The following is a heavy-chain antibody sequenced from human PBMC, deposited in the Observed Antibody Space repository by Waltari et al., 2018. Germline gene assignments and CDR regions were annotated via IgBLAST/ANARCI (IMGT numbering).Heavy chain of an antibody. J-gene: IGHJ6*03. V-gene: IGHV4-39*01. D-gene: IGHD1-1*01. CDR3: ARVVKDWSGKFYYFYYVDV. CDR1: GGSISSSSYY. CDR2: IYYTGST. Sequence: QLQLQESGPGLVKPSETLSLTCTVSGGSISSSSYYWGWIRQPPGKGLEWIGSIYYTGSTYYKPSLKSRVTISVDTSKNQFSLKLSSVTAADTAVYYCARVVKDWSGKFYYFYYVDVWGKGTTVTVSS.